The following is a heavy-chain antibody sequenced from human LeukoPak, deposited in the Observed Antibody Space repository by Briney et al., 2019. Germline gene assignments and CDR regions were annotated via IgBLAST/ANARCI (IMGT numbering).Heavy chain of an antibody. CDR1: GGSISSGGYY. J-gene: IGHJ3*02. V-gene: IGHV4-30-2*01. CDR3: ARDQAYDFWSGLDAFDI. D-gene: IGHD3-3*01. CDR2: IYHSGST. Sequence: SETLSLTCTVSGGSISSGGYYWSWIRQPPGKGLEWIGYIYHSGSTYYNPSLKSRVTISVDRSKNQFSLKLSSVTAADTAVYYCARDQAYDFWSGLDAFDIWGQGTMVTVSS.